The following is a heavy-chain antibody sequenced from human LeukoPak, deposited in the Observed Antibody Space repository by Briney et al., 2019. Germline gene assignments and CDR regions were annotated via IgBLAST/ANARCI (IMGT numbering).Heavy chain of an antibody. CDR2: IRGSGGST. Sequence: GGSLRLSCAASGFAFSSYAMTWVRQAPRKGLEWVSSIRGSGGSTYYADSVKGRLTVSRDNSKSMVYLQMSSLRAEETAVYYCARLGVTYSFDYWGQGALVTVSS. CDR3: ARLGVTYSFDY. D-gene: IGHD2-21*02. CDR1: GFAFSSYA. J-gene: IGHJ4*02. V-gene: IGHV3-23*01.